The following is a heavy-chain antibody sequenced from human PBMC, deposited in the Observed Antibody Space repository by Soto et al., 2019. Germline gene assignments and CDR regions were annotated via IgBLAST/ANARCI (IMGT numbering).Heavy chain of an antibody. V-gene: IGHV3-48*02. CDR3: ARVTGHYGRLRGAIDY. CDR1: GFTFSSYS. CDR2: ISSSSSTI. J-gene: IGHJ4*02. Sequence: EVQLVESGGGLVQPGGSLRLSCAASGFTFSSYSMNWVRQAPGKGLEWVSYISSSSSTIYYADSVKGRFTISRDNAKNSLYLQMNSLRDEDTAVYYCARVTGHYGRLRGAIDYWGQGTLVTVSS. D-gene: IGHD3-3*01.